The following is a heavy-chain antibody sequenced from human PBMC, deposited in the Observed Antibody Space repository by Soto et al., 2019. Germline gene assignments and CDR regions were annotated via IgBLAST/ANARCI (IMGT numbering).Heavy chain of an antibody. V-gene: IGHV4-61*01. CDR1: GGSVSSGSYY. CDR2: IYYSGST. CDR3: ARVLGTIGAFDI. D-gene: IGHD1-1*01. J-gene: IGHJ3*02. Sequence: QVQLQESGPGLVKPSETLSLTCTVSGGSVSSGSYYWSWIRQPPGKGLEWIGYIYYSGSTNYNPSLQSRVTISVDTSKNQFSLKLSSVTAADTAVYYCARVLGTIGAFDIWGQGTMVTVSS.